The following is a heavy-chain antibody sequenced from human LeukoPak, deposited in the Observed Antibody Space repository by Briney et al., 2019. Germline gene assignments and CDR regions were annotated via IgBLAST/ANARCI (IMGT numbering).Heavy chain of an antibody. CDR1: GYTFTGYY. Sequence: GASVKVSCKASGYTFTGYYMHWVRQAPGQGLEWMGWINPNSGGTNYAQKFQGRVTMTRDTSISTAYMELSRLRSDDTAVYYCARGCRARRFSGYEPTNWFDPWGQGTLVTVSS. J-gene: IGHJ5*02. CDR3: ARGCRARRFSGYEPTNWFDP. CDR2: INPNSGGT. D-gene: IGHD5-12*01. V-gene: IGHV1-2*02.